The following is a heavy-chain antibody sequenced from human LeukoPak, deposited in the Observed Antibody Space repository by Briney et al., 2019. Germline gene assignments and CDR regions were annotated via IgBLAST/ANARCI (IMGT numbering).Heavy chain of an antibody. D-gene: IGHD2-15*01. CDR1: GYSFTSYW. J-gene: IGHJ3*02. CDR2: IYPGDSDT. CDR3: ARRDCSGGSCYYHAFDI. V-gene: IGHV5-51*01. Sequence: GESLKISCKGSGYSFTSYWIGWVRQMPGKGLEWMGIIYPGDSDTRYSPSFQGQVTISADKSISTAYLQWSSLKASDTAMYYCARRDCSGGSCYYHAFDIWGQGTMVTVSS.